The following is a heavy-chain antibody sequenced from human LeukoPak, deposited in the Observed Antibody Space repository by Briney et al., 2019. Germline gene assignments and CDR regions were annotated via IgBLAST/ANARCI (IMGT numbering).Heavy chain of an antibody. J-gene: IGHJ5*02. V-gene: IGHV3-23*01. CDR1: GFTSSSYA. Sequence: GGSLRLSCAASGFTSSSYAMSWVRQAPGKGLEWVSAISGSGGSTYFADSVKGRFTISRDNSKNTLYLQMNSLRAEDTAVYYCAKARLTVTHNWFDPWGQGTLVTVSS. CDR2: ISGSGGST. D-gene: IGHD4-17*01. CDR3: AKARLTVTHNWFDP.